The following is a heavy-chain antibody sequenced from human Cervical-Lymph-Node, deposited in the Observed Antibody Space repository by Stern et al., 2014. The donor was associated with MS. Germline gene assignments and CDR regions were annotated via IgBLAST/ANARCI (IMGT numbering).Heavy chain of an antibody. D-gene: IGHD1-1*01. CDR3: ARDTSSPERSDW. CDR1: GFTVSRAY. J-gene: IGHJ4*02. Sequence: VQLVASGGGVIQPGGSLRLSCTASGFTVSRAYMTWVRQAPGQGLEWVSLITNVGSTFYTDSVKGRFTISRDDSKNTVYLHMTSLRAEDTAMYYCARDTSSPERSDWWGQGTLVTVSS. CDR2: ITNVGST. V-gene: IGHV3-53*01.